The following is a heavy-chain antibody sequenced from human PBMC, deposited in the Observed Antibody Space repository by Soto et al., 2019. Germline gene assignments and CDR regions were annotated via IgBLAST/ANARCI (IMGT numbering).Heavy chain of an antibody. J-gene: IGHJ3*02. CDR1: GYTFTSYY. Sequence: ASVKVSCKASGYTFTSYYMHWLRQAPGQGLEWMGIINPSGGSTSYAQKFQGRVTMTRDTSTSTVYMELSSLRSEDTAVYYCARDWGLPAAMPGAFDIWGQGTMVTVSS. V-gene: IGHV1-46*03. CDR3: ARDWGLPAAMPGAFDI. D-gene: IGHD2-2*01. CDR2: INPSGGST.